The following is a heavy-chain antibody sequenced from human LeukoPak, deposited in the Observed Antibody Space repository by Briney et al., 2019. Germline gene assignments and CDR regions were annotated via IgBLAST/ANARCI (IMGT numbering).Heavy chain of an antibody. CDR3: ARFGFYYDIDV. V-gene: IGHV4-59*01. Sequence: SETLSLTCTVSGGSISGYYWTWTRQPPGKGLEWIGQIHYSGKTDYNPSLRSRITISVDTSKNQMFLKLSSVTAADTAVYYCARFGFYYDIDVWGQGTTVIVSS. CDR1: GGSISGYY. J-gene: IGHJ6*02. CDR2: IHYSGKT. D-gene: IGHD3-16*01.